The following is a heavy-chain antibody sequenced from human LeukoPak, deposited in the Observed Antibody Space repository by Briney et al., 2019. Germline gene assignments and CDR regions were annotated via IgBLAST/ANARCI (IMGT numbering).Heavy chain of an antibody. D-gene: IGHD6-6*01. V-gene: IGHV4-38-2*01. J-gene: IGHJ4*02. CDR2: IYHSEST. CDR3: ARHHGYSSSSHYFDY. Sequence: SETLSLTCAVSGYSISSGYYWGWIPQPPGKGLEWIGSIYHSESTYYNPSLKSRVTISVATSKNQFSLKLSSVTAADTAVYYCARHHGYSSSSHYFDYWGQGTLVTVSS. CDR1: GYSISSGYY.